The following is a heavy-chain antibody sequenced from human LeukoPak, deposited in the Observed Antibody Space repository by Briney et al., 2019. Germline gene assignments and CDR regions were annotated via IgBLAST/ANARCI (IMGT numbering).Heavy chain of an antibody. J-gene: IGHJ4*02. D-gene: IGHD3-22*01. CDR2: ISWNSGSI. V-gene: IGHV3-9*01. CDR1: GFTFDDYA. CDR3: ARENYYDSSGYPDY. Sequence: GGSLRLSCAASGFTFDDYAMHWVRQAPGKGLEWVSGISWNSGSIGYADSVKGRFTISRDNAKNSLYLQMYSLRAEDTALYYCARENYYDSSGYPDYWGQGTLVTVSS.